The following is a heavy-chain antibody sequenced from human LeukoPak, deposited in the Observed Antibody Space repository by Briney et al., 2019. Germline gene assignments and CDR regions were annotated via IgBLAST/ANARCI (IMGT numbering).Heavy chain of an antibody. D-gene: IGHD3-22*01. Sequence: ASVKVSCKASGYTFTSHYMHWVRQAPGQGLEWMGIINPSGGSTSYAQKFQGRVTMTRDTSTSTVYMELSSLRSEDTAVYYCARIGLSYYDSSGYAIDYWGQGTLVTVSS. V-gene: IGHV1-46*01. CDR2: INPSGGST. CDR1: GYTFTSHY. J-gene: IGHJ4*02. CDR3: ARIGLSYYDSSGYAIDY.